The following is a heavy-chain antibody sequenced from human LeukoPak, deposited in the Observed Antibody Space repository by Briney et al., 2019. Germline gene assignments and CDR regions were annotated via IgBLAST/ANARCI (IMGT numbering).Heavy chain of an antibody. D-gene: IGHD2-2*01. J-gene: IGHJ5*02. Sequence: GGSLRLSCAASGFTFRNDWMHWVRQAPGKGLVWVSRINSDGNSTSYADSVKGRFTISRDNAKNTLYLQMNSLRAEDTAVYYCARRRYCSSTNCYGDWFDPWGQGTLVTVSS. CDR2: INSDGNST. CDR3: ARRRYCSSTNCYGDWFDP. CDR1: GFTFRNDW. V-gene: IGHV3-74*01.